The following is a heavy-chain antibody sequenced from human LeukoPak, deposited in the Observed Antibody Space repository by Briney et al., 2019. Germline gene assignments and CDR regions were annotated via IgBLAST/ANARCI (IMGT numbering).Heavy chain of an antibody. CDR3: ARDLRGYSYGLFDY. CDR1: GYTFTSYG. V-gene: IGHV1-69*04. D-gene: IGHD5-18*01. Sequence: ASVKVSCKASGYTFTSYGISWVRQAPGQGLEWMGRIIPILGIANYAQKFQGRVTITADKSTSTAYMELSSLRSEDTAVYYCARDLRGYSYGLFDYWGQGTLVTVSS. J-gene: IGHJ4*02. CDR2: IIPILGIA.